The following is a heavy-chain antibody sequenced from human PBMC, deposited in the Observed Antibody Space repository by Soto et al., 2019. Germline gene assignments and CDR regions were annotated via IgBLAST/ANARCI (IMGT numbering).Heavy chain of an antibody. CDR3: ARSSGYSSSRFDY. D-gene: IGHD6-13*01. Sequence: QVQLQESGPGLMKPSETLSLTCTVSGGSISSYYWSWIRQPPGKGLEWIGYIYYSGSTNYNPSLKSRVTISVDTSKNQFSLKLSSVTAADTAVYYCARSSGYSSSRFDYWGQGILVTVSS. CDR2: IYYSGST. V-gene: IGHV4-59*01. CDR1: GGSISSYY. J-gene: IGHJ4*02.